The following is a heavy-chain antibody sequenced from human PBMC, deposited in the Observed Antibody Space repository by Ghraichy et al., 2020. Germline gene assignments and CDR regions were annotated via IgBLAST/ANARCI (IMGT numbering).Heavy chain of an antibody. V-gene: IGHV5-51*01. CDR2: IYPPNSNR. D-gene: IGHD3-16*02. CDR1: GYKFGNHW. J-gene: IGHJ4*02. CDR3: ARVFYHDTDALMTSVPSDY. Sequence: ESLNISCKTSGYKFGNHWIGWVRQKPGKGLEWMGIIYPPNSNRRYSPSFQGQVTISADSSIGTVYLQWSSLQASDTAIYYCARVFYHDTDALMTSVPSDYWGQGTLVTVSS.